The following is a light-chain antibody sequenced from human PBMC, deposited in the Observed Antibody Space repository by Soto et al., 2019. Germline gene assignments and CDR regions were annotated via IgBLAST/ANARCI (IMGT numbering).Light chain of an antibody. J-gene: IGKJ2*01. V-gene: IGKV1-5*01. CDR1: QIIGSS. Sequence: DIQITQSPSTLSASVGDRVTITCRASQIIGSSLAWYKQKPGKAPKLLIYDASTLRSGVPSRFSGSESGTEVTLTISSLQPDDSATNYCQQYYSYPYTFGQGTKLEIK. CDR3: QQYYSYPYT. CDR2: DAS.